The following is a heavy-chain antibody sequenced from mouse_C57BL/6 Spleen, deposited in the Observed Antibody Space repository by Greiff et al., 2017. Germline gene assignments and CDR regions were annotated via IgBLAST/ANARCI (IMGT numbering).Heavy chain of an antibody. Sequence: EVKLVESGPGLVKPSQSLSLTCSVTGYSITSGYYWNWIRQFPGNKLEWMGYISYDGSNNYNPSLKNRISITRDTSKNQFFLKLNSVTTEDTATYYCAKPYSNYVDWYFDVWGTGTTVTVSS. D-gene: IGHD2-5*01. CDR2: ISYDGSN. CDR1: GYSITSGYY. J-gene: IGHJ1*03. V-gene: IGHV3-6*01. CDR3: AKPYSNYVDWYFDV.